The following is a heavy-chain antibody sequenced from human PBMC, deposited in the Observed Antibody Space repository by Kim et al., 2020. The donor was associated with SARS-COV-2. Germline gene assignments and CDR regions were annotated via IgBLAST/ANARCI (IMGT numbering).Heavy chain of an antibody. CDR1: EFSLSTSGVG. V-gene: IGHV2-5*02. D-gene: IGHD2-15*01. CDR2: IYWDDDK. J-gene: IGHJ5*02. Sequence: SGPTLVNPTQTLTLTCNFSEFSLSTSGVGVGWIRQPPGKALEWLALIYWDDDKRYSPYLKNRLTITTDTSKNQVVLTMTNMDPVDTATYYCAHRRGYSSGASCYSIVNWCDPWGQGILVTVSS. CDR3: AHRRGYSSGASCYSIVNWCDP.